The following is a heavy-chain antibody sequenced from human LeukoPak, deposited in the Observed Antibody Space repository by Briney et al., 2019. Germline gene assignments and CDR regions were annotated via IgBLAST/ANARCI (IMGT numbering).Heavy chain of an antibody. D-gene: IGHD3-22*01. CDR2: IYSGGST. J-gene: IGHJ4*02. CDR3: ARATYYYDSSGYYYDY. CDR1: GVTFSTFG. Sequence: PGRSLRLSCEASGVTFSTFGMYWVRQAPGKGLEWVSVIYSGGSTYYADSVKGRFTISRHNSKNTLYLQMNSLRAEDTAVYYCARATYYYDSSGYYYDYWGQGTLVTVSS. V-gene: IGHV3-53*04.